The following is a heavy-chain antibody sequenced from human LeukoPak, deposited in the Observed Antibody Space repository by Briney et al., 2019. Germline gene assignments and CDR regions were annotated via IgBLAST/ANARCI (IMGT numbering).Heavy chain of an antibody. CDR1: GFTFTNYA. D-gene: IGHD3-22*01. V-gene: IGHV3-23*01. CDR3: AKENYYDSSGYYGYYFDY. J-gene: IGHJ4*02. Sequence: GGSLRLSCAASGFTFTNYAMTWVRQAPGKGLEWVSTISASGTSTYYAESVKGRFTFSRDNSKNTLYLQMNSLRAEDTAVYYCAKENYYDSSGYYGYYFDYWGQGTLVTVSS. CDR2: ISASGTST.